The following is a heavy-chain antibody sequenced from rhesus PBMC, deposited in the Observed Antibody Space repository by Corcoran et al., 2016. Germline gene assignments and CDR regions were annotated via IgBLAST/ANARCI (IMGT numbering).Heavy chain of an antibody. J-gene: IGHJ2*01. D-gene: IGHD3-28*01. CDR1: GGPISSSNW. CDR3: ASQWGIVVIIGYFDL. V-gene: IGHV4-93*01. Sequence: QVQLQESGPAVVKPSETLSLTCAVSGGPISSSNWWSWIRQSPGKGLEWIGGIYGSGGRTEYNPPLKSRDTISKVTSQNQFSLKLSSVNAAEPTVYYCASQWGIVVIIGYFDLWGPGTPITISS. CDR2: IYGSGGRT.